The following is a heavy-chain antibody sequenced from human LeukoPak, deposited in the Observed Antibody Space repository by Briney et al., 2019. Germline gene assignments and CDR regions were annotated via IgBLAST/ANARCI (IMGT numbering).Heavy chain of an antibody. Sequence: TSETLSLTCTVSGGSISSYYWSWIRQPPGKGLEWIGYIYYSGSTNYNPSLKSRVTISVDTSKNQFSLKLSSVTAADTAVYYCARERTPDDYGDTIVGPWGQGTLVTVSS. D-gene: IGHD4-17*01. V-gene: IGHV4-59*01. CDR2: IYYSGST. CDR3: ARERTPDDYGDTIVGP. J-gene: IGHJ5*02. CDR1: GGSISSYY.